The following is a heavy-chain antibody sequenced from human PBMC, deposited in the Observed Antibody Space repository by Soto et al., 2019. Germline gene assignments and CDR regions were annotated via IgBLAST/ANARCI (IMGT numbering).Heavy chain of an antibody. CDR1: GGSINSGGYY. D-gene: IGHD3-22*01. Sequence: PSETLSLTCTVSGGSINSGGYYWSWIRQHPGKGLEWIGCIYYSGSTYYNPSLKSRVTISVDTSKNQFSLKLSSVTAADTAVYYCARSNYYDSSGYYPSEIDYWGQGTLVTVSS. CDR2: IYYSGST. V-gene: IGHV4-31*03. J-gene: IGHJ4*02. CDR3: ARSNYYDSSGYYPSEIDY.